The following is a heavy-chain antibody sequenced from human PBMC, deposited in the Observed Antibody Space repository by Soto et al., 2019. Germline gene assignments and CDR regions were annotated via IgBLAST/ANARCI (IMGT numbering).Heavy chain of an antibody. D-gene: IGHD3-16*01. Sequence: QITLKESGPTLVKPTQTLTLTGTFSGFSLSTSGVGVGWIRQPPGKALEWLALIYWNDDKRYSPSLKSRLTITKDTAKNQVVLTMTNMDPVDTATYYCARQYDYVFFYPWGQGTLVTVSS. CDR3: ARQYDYVFFYP. CDR1: GFSLSTSGVG. CDR2: IYWNDDK. J-gene: IGHJ5*02. V-gene: IGHV2-5*01.